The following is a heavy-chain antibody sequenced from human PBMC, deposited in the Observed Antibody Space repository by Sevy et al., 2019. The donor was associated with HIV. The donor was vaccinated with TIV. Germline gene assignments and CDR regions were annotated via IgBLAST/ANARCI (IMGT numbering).Heavy chain of an antibody. Sequence: GGSLRLSCAASEFTFAKYSMSWVRQATGKGLEWVSTFSFGCGRINYADSVKGRFTISRDDSKNTLFLQMNSLRAEDTATYFCAREGCTQPHDYWGQGTLVTVSS. D-gene: IGHD2-8*01. CDR3: AREGCTQPHDY. J-gene: IGHJ4*02. CDR1: EFTFAKYS. V-gene: IGHV3-23*01. CDR2: FSFGCGRI.